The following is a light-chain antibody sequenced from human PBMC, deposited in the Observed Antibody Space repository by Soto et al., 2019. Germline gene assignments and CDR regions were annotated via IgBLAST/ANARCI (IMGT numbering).Light chain of an antibody. Sequence: EIVLTQSPVTLSVSPGERATLSCRASQSVGNLLAWYQQRPGQAPRLLMYDVVNRATGIPARFSGSGSGTDFTLTISSLEIEDSAVYYCQKSGSFGQGTKLEIK. CDR2: DVV. J-gene: IGKJ2*01. V-gene: IGKV3-11*01. CDR3: QKSGS. CDR1: QSVGNL.